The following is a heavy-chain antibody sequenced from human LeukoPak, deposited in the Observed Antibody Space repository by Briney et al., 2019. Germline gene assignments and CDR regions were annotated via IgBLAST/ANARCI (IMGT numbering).Heavy chain of an antibody. V-gene: IGHV4-59*08. CDR2: IYYSGST. D-gene: IGHD5-18*01. CDR1: GGSISSYY. J-gene: IGHJ5*02. Sequence: PSETLSLTCTVSGGSISSYYRSWIRQPPGKGLEWIGYIYYSGSTNYNPSLKSRVTISVDTSKNQFSLKLSSVTAADTAVYYCARLTFGYSFRYNWFDPWGQGTLVTVSS. CDR3: ARLTFGYSFRYNWFDP.